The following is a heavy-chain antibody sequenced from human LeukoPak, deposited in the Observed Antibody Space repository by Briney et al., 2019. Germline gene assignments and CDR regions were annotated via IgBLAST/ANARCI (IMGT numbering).Heavy chain of an antibody. Sequence: ASVKVSCKASGYTFTSYGISWVRQAPGQGLEWMGWISAYNGNTKYAQNLQGRVTMTTDTSTTTAYMELRSLRSDDTAVYYCAREPSESFVDYWGQGTLVTVSS. J-gene: IGHJ4*02. CDR2: ISAYNGNT. CDR3: AREPSESFVDY. V-gene: IGHV1-18*01. D-gene: IGHD1-26*01. CDR1: GYTFTSYG.